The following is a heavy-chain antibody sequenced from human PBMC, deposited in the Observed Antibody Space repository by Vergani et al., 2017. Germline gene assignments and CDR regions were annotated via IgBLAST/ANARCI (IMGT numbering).Heavy chain of an antibody. D-gene: IGHD6-6*01. J-gene: IGHJ4*02. CDR1: GYTFTGYY. Sequence: QVQLVQSGAEVKKPGASVKVSCKASGYTFTGYYMHWVRQAPGQGLEWMGWINPNSGGTNYAQKFQGRVTMTRDTSISTAYMELSRLRSDDTAVYYCARYKGGHSSSSEGDFDYWGQGTLVTVSS. CDR3: ARYKGGHSSSSEGDFDY. CDR2: INPNSGGT. V-gene: IGHV1-2*02.